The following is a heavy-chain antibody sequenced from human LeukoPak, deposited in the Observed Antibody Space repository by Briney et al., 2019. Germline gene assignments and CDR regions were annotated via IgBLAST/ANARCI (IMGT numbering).Heavy chain of an antibody. V-gene: IGHV3-30*02. Sequence: PGGSLRLSCAASGFTFSSYGMHWVRQAPGKGLEWVAFIRYDGSNKYYADSVKGRFTISRDNSKNTLYLQMNSLRAGDTAVYYCAKDLASSGWQPEGFDYWGQGTLVTVSS. J-gene: IGHJ4*02. CDR1: GFTFSSYG. D-gene: IGHD6-19*01. CDR3: AKDLASSGWQPEGFDY. CDR2: IRYDGSNK.